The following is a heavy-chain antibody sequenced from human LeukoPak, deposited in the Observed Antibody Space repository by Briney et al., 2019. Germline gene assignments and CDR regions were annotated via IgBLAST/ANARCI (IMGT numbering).Heavy chain of an antibody. CDR3: AKDPGYCSGGSCYSDY. V-gene: IGHV4-34*01. CDR2: INHSGST. CDR1: GGSFSGYY. Sequence: SETLSLTCAVYGGSFSGYYWSWIRQPPGKGLEWIGEINHSGSTNYNPSLKSRVTISVDTSKNQFSLKLSSVTAADTAVYYCAKDPGYCSGGSCYSDYWGQGTLVTVSS. D-gene: IGHD2-15*01. J-gene: IGHJ4*01.